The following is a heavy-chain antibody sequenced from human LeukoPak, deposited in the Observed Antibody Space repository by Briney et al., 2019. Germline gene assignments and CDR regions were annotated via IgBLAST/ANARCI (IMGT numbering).Heavy chain of an antibody. CDR2: INPSGGST. J-gene: IGHJ4*02. V-gene: IGHV1-46*01. Sequence: ASVKVSCKASGYTFTSYYMHWVRQAPGQGLEWMGIINPSGGSTSYAQKFQGRVTMTRDTSTSTVYMELSSLRSEDTAVYYCATVRRGYSGYDSYFFDYWGQGTLVTVSS. CDR1: GYTFTSYY. CDR3: ATVRRGYSGYDSYFFDY. D-gene: IGHD5-12*01.